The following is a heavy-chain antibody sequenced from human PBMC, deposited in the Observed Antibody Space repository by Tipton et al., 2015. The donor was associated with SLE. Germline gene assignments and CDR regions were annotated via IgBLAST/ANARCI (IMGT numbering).Heavy chain of an antibody. V-gene: IGHV3-30*02. CDR3: AKAAVLMAYYFDY. Sequence: GSLRLSCAASGFTFSSYGMHWVRQAPGKGLEWVAFIRYDGSNKYYADSVKGRFTISRDNSKNTLYLQMNSLRAEDTAVYYCAKAAVLMAYYFDYWGQGTLVTVSS. CDR2: IRYDGSNK. CDR1: GFTFSSYG. D-gene: IGHD2-8*01. J-gene: IGHJ4*02.